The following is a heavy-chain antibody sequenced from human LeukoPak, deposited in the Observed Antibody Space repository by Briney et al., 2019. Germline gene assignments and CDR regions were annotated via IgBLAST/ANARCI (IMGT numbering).Heavy chain of an antibody. Sequence: SETLSLTCSVSGDSISSFDWNWIRQIPGKGLEWIGYIYYTGSTNYNPSFRSRVTISADTSKNQFSLKLSSVTAADTAVYYCARVVGDGYNYRSWHFDYWGQGTLVTVSS. CDR1: GDSISSFD. V-gene: IGHV4-59*12. J-gene: IGHJ4*02. CDR3: ARVVGDGYNYRSWHFDY. D-gene: IGHD5-24*01. CDR2: IYYTGST.